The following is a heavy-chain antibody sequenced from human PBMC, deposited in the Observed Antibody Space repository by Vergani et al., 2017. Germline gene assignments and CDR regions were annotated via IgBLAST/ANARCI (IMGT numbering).Heavy chain of an antibody. CDR3: ARIGNSLFNYYYGMDV. D-gene: IGHD4-23*01. CDR1: GFSLSNSRMG. CDR2: IFSSYEK. J-gene: IGHJ6*02. Sequence: QVTLNESGPVLVKPTETLTLTFTVSGFSLSNSRMGVSWIRQPPGKALEWLAHIFSSYEKSYSTSLKSRLTISKDTSKSQVVLTMTNMDPVDTATYYCARIGNSLFNYYYGMDVWGQGTTVTVSS. V-gene: IGHV2-26*01.